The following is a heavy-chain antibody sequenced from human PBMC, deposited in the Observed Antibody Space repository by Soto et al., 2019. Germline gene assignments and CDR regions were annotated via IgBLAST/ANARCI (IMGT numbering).Heavy chain of an antibody. Sequence: PSETLSLTCTVSGGSISSYYWSWIRQPPGKGLEWIGYIYYSGSTNYNPSLKSRVTISVDTSKNQFSLKLSSVTAADTAVYYCARQTAVAVDNWFDPWGQGTLVTVS. CDR3: ARQTAVAVDNWFDP. CDR2: IYYSGST. D-gene: IGHD6-19*01. J-gene: IGHJ5*02. CDR1: GGSISSYY. V-gene: IGHV4-59*01.